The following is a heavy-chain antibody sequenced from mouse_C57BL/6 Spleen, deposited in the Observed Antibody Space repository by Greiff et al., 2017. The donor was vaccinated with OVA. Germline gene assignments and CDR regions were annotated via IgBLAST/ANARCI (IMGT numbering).Heavy chain of an antibody. V-gene: IGHV1-52*01. D-gene: IGHD2-4*01. CDR3: AREGLRPWFAY. J-gene: IGHJ3*01. Sequence: VQLQQPGAELVRPGSSVKLSCKASGYTFTSYWMHWVKQRPIQGLEWIGNIDPSDSETHYNQKFKDKATLTVDKSSSTAYMQLSSLTSEDSAVYYCAREGLRPWFAYWGQGTLVTVSA. CDR1: GYTFTSYW. CDR2: IDPSDSET.